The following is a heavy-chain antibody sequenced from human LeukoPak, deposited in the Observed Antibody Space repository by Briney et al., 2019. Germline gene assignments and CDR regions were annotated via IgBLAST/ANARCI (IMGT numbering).Heavy chain of an antibody. CDR2: ISSSSSYI. Sequence: KTGGSLRLSCAASGFTFSSYWMVWVRQAPGKGLEWVSSISSSSSYIYYADSVKGRFTISRDNAKNSLYLQMNSLRAEDTAVYYCARDDRYDILTFDYWGQGTLVTVSS. CDR3: ARDDRYDILTFDY. J-gene: IGHJ4*02. V-gene: IGHV3-21*01. D-gene: IGHD3-9*01. CDR1: GFTFSSYW.